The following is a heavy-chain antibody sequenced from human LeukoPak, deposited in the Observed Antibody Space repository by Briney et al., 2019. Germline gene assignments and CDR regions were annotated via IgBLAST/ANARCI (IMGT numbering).Heavy chain of an antibody. CDR1: GSSFTSYW. V-gene: IGHV5-51*01. J-gene: IGHJ4*02. CDR2: IYPGDSDT. CDR3: VRHEYSSGKRYFDY. Sequence: GASLKISCKGSGSSFTSYWIGWVRQMPGKGLECMGIIYPGDSDTRYYPSFQGQVTISADKSISTAYLQWSSLKASDTAIYYCVRHEYSSGKRYFDYWGQGTLVTVS. D-gene: IGHD5-18*01.